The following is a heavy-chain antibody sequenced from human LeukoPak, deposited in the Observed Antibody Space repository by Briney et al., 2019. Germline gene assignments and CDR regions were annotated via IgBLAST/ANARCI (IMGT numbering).Heavy chain of an antibody. CDR1: GYTFTGYY. V-gene: IGHV1-2*02. D-gene: IGHD3-16*01. J-gene: IGHJ4*02. CDR2: INPNSGAT. CDR3: ARGHWRGLSTPPWDY. Sequence: ASVKVSGKASGYTFTGYYMHWVRQAPGQGLEWMGWINPNSGATNYAQKFQGRVTMTRDTSISTAYMELSRLRSDDTAMYYCARGHWRGLSTPPWDYWSQGTLVTVSS.